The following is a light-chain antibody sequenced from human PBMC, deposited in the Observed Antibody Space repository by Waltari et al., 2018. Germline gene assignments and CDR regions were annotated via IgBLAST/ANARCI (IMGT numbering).Light chain of an antibody. CDR1: SSAVGGYNY. V-gene: IGLV2-14*03. Sequence: QSALTQPASVSGSPGQSITISCTGTSSAVGGYNYFSWYQQNPGKAHKLMIYAVSNRPSGVSNRFSGSKSGNTASLTISGLQAEDEADYYCSSYTSSNTLGFGTGTKVTVL. J-gene: IGLJ1*01. CDR3: SSYTSSNTLG. CDR2: AVS.